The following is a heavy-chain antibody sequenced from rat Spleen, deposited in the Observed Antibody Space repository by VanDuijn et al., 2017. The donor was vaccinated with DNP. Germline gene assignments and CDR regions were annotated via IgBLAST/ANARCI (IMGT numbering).Heavy chain of an antibody. CDR1: GFTFSNYY. CDR2: ISTGGGNT. D-gene: IGHD5-1*01. Sequence: EVQLVESGGGLVQPGRSMKLSCAASGFTFSNYYMAWVRQAPTKGLEWVASISTGGGNTYYRDSVKGRFTISRDNAKSTHYLQMDSLRSEETATYYCARVQLGYFAMDAWGQGTSVTVSS. V-gene: IGHV5S11*01. J-gene: IGHJ4*01. CDR3: ARVQLGYFAMDA.